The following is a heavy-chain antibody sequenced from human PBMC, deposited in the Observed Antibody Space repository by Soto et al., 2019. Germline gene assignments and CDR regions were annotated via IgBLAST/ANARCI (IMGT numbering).Heavy chain of an antibody. J-gene: IGHJ6*02. CDR1: GGSFSGYY. Sequence: QVQLQQWGAGLLKPSETLSLTCAVYGGSFSGYYWSWIRQPPGKGLGWIGEINHSGSTNYNPSLKSRVTISVDTSKNQFSLKLSSVTAADTAVYYCARDSSGFYGMDVWGQGTTVTVSS. CDR3: ARDSSGFYGMDV. V-gene: IGHV4-34*01. CDR2: INHSGST. D-gene: IGHD6-19*01.